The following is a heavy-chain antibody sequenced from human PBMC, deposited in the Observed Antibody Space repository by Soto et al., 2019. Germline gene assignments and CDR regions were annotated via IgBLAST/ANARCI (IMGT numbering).Heavy chain of an antibody. D-gene: IGHD1-26*01. J-gene: IGHJ6*02. Sequence: QVQLVQSGAEVKKPGSSVKVSCKASGGTFSSYAISWVRQAPGQGLEWMGGIIPIFGTANYAQKFQGRVTITADESTSTACMELSSLRSEDTAVYYCARALVGASLVGGRSYGMDVWGQGTKVTVSS. V-gene: IGHV1-69*01. CDR2: IIPIFGTA. CDR3: ARALVGASLVGGRSYGMDV. CDR1: GGTFSSYA.